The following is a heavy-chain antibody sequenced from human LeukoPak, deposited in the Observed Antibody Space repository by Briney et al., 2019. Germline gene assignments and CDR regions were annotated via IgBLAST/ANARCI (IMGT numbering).Heavy chain of an antibody. CDR3: ARDSDGMDV. CDR2: ISSDGYNQ. Sequence: GRSLRLSCEASGFTVSTYTLHWVRQAPGKGLDWVAVISSDGYNQYYADSVKGRFTISRDNFKDTLYLQMNSLRAEDTAVYYCARDSDGMDVWGQGTTVTVSS. CDR1: GFTVSTYT. J-gene: IGHJ6*02. V-gene: IGHV3-30-3*01.